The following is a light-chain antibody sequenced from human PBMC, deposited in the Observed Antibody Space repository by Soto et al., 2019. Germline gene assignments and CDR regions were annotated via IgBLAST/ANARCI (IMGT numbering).Light chain of an antibody. CDR3: QQYSSWPPYT. CDR1: QSISSN. J-gene: IGKJ2*01. CDR2: GAS. V-gene: IGKV3-15*01. Sequence: EIVMTQSPATLSASPGERATLSCRASQSISSNLAWYQQKPGQAPRLLIYGASTRATEIPDRFSGSGSGTEFTLTISSLQSEDFAIYYCQQYSSWPPYTFGQGTKLEIK.